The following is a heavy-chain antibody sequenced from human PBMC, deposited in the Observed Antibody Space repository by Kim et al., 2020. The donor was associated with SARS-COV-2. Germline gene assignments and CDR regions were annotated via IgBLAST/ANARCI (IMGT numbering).Heavy chain of an antibody. CDR3: ARVELGIAAPIPLSRAGRLFDY. V-gene: IGHV4-34*01. J-gene: IGHJ4*02. CDR2: INHSGST. D-gene: IGHD6-13*01. CDR1: GGSFSGYY. Sequence: SETLSLTCAVYGGSFSGYYWSWIRQPPGKGLEWIGEINHSGSTNYNPSLKSRVTISVDTSKNQFSLKLSSVTAADTAVYYCARVELGIAAPIPLSRAGRLFDYWGQGTLVTVSS.